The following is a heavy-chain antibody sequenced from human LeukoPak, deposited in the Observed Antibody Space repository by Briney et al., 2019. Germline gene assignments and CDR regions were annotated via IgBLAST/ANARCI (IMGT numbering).Heavy chain of an antibody. Sequence: ASVKVSCKASGYTFTTYYVHWVRQAPGQGLEWMGVINPSVGSTSYAQKFQGRVTMTRDTSTSTVYMELSSLRSEDTAVYYCARDHSGGQHWFDPWGQGTLVTVSS. CDR2: INPSVGST. D-gene: IGHD1-26*01. CDR3: ARDHSGGQHWFDP. V-gene: IGHV1-46*01. J-gene: IGHJ5*02. CDR1: GYTFTTYY.